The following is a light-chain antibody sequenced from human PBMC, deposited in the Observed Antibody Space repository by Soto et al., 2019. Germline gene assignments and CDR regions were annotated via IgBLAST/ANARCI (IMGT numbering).Light chain of an antibody. V-gene: IGKV2-28*01. CDR3: MQALQTPIT. CDR2: LGS. CDR1: QSLLHSNGYNY. Sequence: DIVMTQSPLSLPVTPGEPASISCRSSQSLLHSNGYNYLDWYLQKPGQSPQLLIYLGSNRASGVPDRFSGSGLVTDFTLKISRVEAEDVGVYYCMQALQTPITFGQGTRLEIK. J-gene: IGKJ5*01.